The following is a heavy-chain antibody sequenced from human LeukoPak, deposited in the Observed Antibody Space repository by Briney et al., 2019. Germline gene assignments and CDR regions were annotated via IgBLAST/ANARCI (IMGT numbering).Heavy chain of an antibody. CDR2: IYYSGST. CDR1: GGSISSGGYY. CDR3: ARAPYYDSSGLYYYYGMDV. J-gene: IGHJ6*02. V-gene: IGHV4-31*03. D-gene: IGHD3-22*01. Sequence: SETLSLTCTVSGGSISSGGYYWSWIHQHPGKGLEWIGYIYYSGSTYYNPSLKSRVTISVDTSKNQFSLKLSSVTAADTAVYYCARAPYYDSSGLYYYYGMDVWGQGTTVTASS.